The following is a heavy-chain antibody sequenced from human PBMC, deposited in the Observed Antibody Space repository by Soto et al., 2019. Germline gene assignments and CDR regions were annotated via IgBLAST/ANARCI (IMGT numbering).Heavy chain of an antibody. D-gene: IGHD3-3*01. Sequence: QVQLQESGPGLVKPSQTLSLTCTVSGGSISSGGYYWSWIRQHPGKGLEWIGYIYYSGSTYYNPSFKSRVTISVDTSKNQFSLRLSSVTAADTAVYYCARGGGGDYDFWSGYYVASFDYWGQGTLVTVSS. CDR3: ARGGGGDYDFWSGYYVASFDY. V-gene: IGHV4-31*03. CDR2: IYYSGST. J-gene: IGHJ4*02. CDR1: GGSISSGGYY.